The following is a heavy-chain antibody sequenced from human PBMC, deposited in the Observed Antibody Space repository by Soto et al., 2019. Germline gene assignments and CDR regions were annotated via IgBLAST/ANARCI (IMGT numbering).Heavy chain of an antibody. CDR3: ARAPCRYNWNYVDYFDY. CDR2: INHSGST. D-gene: IGHD1-7*01. Sequence: SETLSLTCAVYGGSFSGYYWSWIRQPPGKGLEWIGEINHSGSTNYNPSLKSRVTISVDTSKNQFSLKLSSVTAADTAVYYCARAPCRYNWNYVDYFDYWGQGTLVTVSS. CDR1: GGSFSGYY. V-gene: IGHV4-34*01. J-gene: IGHJ4*02.